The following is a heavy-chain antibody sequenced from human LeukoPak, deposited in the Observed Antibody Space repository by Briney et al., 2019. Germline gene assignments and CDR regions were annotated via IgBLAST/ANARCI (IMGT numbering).Heavy chain of an antibody. J-gene: IGHJ4*02. CDR3: ARGGDFHSSAFDY. CDR2: IIPICGTA. V-gene: IGHV1-69*01. Sequence: SVKVSCKASGGTFSSYAISWVRQAPGQGLEWMGGIIPICGTANYAQKFQGRVTITADESTSTAYMELSSLRSEDTAVYYCARGGDFHSSAFDYWGQGTLVTVSS. D-gene: IGHD6-25*01. CDR1: GGTFSSYA.